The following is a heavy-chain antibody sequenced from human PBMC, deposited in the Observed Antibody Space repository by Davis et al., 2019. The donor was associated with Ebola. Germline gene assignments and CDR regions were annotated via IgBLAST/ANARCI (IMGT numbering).Heavy chain of an antibody. CDR3: ASRRWLQRGHYDC. CDR2: IYYSGST. V-gene: IGHV4-39*01. J-gene: IGHJ4*02. CDR1: GGSISSTSYY. Sequence: MPSETLSLTCTVSGGSISSTSYYWGWIRQPPGKGLEWIGSIYYSGSTYYNPSLKSRVTISVDTSKNQFSLKLSSVTAVDTAVYYCASRRWLQRGHYDCWGQGILVTVSS. D-gene: IGHD5-24*01.